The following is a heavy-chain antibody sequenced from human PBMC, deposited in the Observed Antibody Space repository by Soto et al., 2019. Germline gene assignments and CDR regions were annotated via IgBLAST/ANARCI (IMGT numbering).Heavy chain of an antibody. CDR3: ARDAAIGMNDY. D-gene: IGHD1-20*01. Sequence: QVQLVQSGAEVKKPGASVKVSCKASGYAFTSYGISWVRQAPGQGLEWMGWISAYNGNTKYAQKLQGRVTMTTDTTTSTAYVELRSLRSDDTAVYYCARDAAIGMNDYWGQGTLVTVSS. CDR2: ISAYNGNT. V-gene: IGHV1-18*01. J-gene: IGHJ4*02. CDR1: GYAFTSYG.